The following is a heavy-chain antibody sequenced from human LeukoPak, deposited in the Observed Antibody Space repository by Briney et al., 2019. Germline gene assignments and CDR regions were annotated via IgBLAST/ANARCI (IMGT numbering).Heavy chain of an antibody. Sequence: ASVKVSCKASGYTFTSYGISWVRQAPGQGLEWMGWISAYNGNTNYAQRLQGRVTMTTDTSTSTAYMELRSLRSDDTAVYYCARVAYNERDGYYYYYMDVWGKGTTVTISS. CDR3: ARVAYNERDGYYYYYMDV. V-gene: IGHV1-18*01. D-gene: IGHD1-1*01. CDR2: ISAYNGNT. CDR1: GYTFTSYG. J-gene: IGHJ6*03.